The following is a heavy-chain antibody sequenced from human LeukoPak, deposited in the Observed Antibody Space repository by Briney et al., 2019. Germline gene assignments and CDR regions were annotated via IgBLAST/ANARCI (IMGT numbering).Heavy chain of an antibody. V-gene: IGHV1-69*13. CDR2: IIPIFGTA. J-gene: IGHJ3*02. Sequence: ASVKVSCKASGGTFSSYAISWVRQAPGQGLEWMGGIIPIFGTANYAQKFQGRVTITADESTSTVYMELSSLRSEDTAVYYCARARVVAATVDAFDIWGQGTMVTVSS. D-gene: IGHD2-15*01. CDR3: ARARVVAATVDAFDI. CDR1: GGTFSSYA.